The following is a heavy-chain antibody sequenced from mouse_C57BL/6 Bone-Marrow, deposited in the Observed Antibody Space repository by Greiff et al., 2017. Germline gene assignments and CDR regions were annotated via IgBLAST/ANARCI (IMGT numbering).Heavy chain of an antibody. D-gene: IGHD1-1*01. CDR2: IYPGDGDT. CDR1: GYAFSSYW. J-gene: IGHJ3*01. CDR3: ARRGMGYGSSYSFAY. Sequence: QVQLQQSGAELVKPGASVKISYKASGYAFSSYWMNWVKQRPGTGLEWIGQIYPGDGDTNYNGKFKGKATLTADKSSSTAYMQLSSLTSEDSAVYFCARRGMGYGSSYSFAYWGQGTLVTVSA. V-gene: IGHV1-80*01.